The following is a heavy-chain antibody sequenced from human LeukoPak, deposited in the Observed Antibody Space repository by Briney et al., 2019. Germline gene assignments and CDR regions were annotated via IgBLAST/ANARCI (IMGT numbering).Heavy chain of an antibody. V-gene: IGHV1-69*05. D-gene: IGHD4-17*01. Sequence: ASVKVSCKASGGTFSSYAISWVRQAPGQGLEWVGGIIPILGTPYYAQKFQGRVTITTDESTGTAHVDLSSLTSEDTAVYFCARAKYGDSRYWYFDLWGRGTLVTVSS. CDR3: ARAKYGDSRYWYFDL. J-gene: IGHJ2*01. CDR2: IIPILGTP. CDR1: GGTFSSYA.